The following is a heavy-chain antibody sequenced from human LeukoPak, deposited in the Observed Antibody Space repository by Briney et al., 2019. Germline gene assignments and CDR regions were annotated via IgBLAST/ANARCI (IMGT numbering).Heavy chain of an antibody. CDR3: ARDLSGYSYGYIGGFDY. Sequence: ASVKVSCKASGYTFASYDINWVRQATGQGLEWMGWMNPNSGNTGYAQKFQGRVTITMNTSISTAYMELSSLTSEDTAVYYCARDLSGYSYGYIGGFDYWGQGTLVTVSS. D-gene: IGHD5-18*01. V-gene: IGHV1-8*03. J-gene: IGHJ4*02. CDR1: GYTFASYD. CDR2: MNPNSGNT.